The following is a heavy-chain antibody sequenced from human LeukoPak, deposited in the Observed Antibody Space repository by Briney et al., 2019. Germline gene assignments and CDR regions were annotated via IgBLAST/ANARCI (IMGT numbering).Heavy chain of an antibody. D-gene: IGHD2-21*02. V-gene: IGHV3-33*01. Sequence: GGSLRLSCAASVFTLSRYGVHWDRQAPGKGLEWVAGIWYDGNNKYYADSVKGRFAISRDNSKNTLYVQMNSLRAEDTAVYYFARDRCRSDCYPFDYWGQGTLVTVSS. J-gene: IGHJ4*02. CDR2: IWYDGNNK. CDR3: ARDRCRSDCYPFDY. CDR1: VFTLSRYG.